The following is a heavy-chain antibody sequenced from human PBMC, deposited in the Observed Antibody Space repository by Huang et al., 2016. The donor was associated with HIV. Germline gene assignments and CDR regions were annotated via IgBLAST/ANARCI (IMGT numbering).Heavy chain of an antibody. CDR1: GGTFSKYA. CDR3: ARGQLGSYGDYDVLY. CDR2: FIPIFGTP. V-gene: IGHV1-69*13. J-gene: IGHJ4*02. D-gene: IGHD4-17*01. Sequence: QVQLVQSGAEVKTPGSSVKVSCKASGGTFSKYAISWVRQAPGQGLEWMGGFIPIFGTPNYARKFQGRVTITADESTSTTYVEVSSLRSEDTALYYCARGQLGSYGDYDVLYWGQGTLVTVSS.